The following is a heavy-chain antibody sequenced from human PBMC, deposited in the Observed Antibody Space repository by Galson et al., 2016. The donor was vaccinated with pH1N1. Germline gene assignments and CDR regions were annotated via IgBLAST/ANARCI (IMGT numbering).Heavy chain of an antibody. D-gene: IGHD1-26*01. CDR2: IYPGDSDT. J-gene: IGHJ4*02. CDR3: ATPRGSSSLAFDY. Sequence: QSGAEVKKPGESLRISCQGSEYRFDKHWIAWVRQMPGKGLECMGIIYPGDSDTRYSPSFQGLVTISADKSIGTAYLQWSSLKASDTAIYYCATPRGSSSLAFDYWGQGTLVTVSS. V-gene: IGHV5-51*03. CDR1: EYRFDKHW.